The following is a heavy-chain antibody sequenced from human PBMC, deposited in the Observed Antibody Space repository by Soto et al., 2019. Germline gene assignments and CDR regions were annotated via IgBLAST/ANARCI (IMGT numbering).Heavy chain of an antibody. Sequence: EVQLVESGGGLVQPGGSLRVSCAASGFTLRSHRIHWVRQVPGKGLEWVSRIDTDGGGTSYADSVKGRFTISTDNAKNTVNLQMNGLRGEDTGVYYCAPVFELWGQGTLVTVAS. CDR2: IDTDGGGT. CDR1: GFTLRSHR. CDR3: APVFEL. D-gene: IGHD1-26*01. J-gene: IGHJ4*02. V-gene: IGHV3-74*01.